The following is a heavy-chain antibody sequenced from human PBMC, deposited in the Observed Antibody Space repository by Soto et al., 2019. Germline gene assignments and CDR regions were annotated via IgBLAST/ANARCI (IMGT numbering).Heavy chain of an antibody. J-gene: IGHJ4*02. V-gene: IGHV3-23*01. CDR2: ISGSGGTT. Sequence: EVQLLESGGGLVQPGGSLRLSCAASEFTFSNYAMSWVRQVPGKGLEWVSGISGSGGTTYYADSVKGRFTISRDNSKNTLSLQMNSLRAEDTAVYYCARHDHSSSWSYYFDYWGQGTLVTVSS. CDR3: ARHDHSSSWSYYFDY. CDR1: EFTFSNYA. D-gene: IGHD6-13*01.